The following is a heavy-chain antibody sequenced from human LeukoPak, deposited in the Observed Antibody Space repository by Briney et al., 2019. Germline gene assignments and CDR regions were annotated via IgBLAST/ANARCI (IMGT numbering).Heavy chain of an antibody. CDR2: ISSSSSYI. D-gene: IGHD4-17*01. Sequence: GGSLRLSYAPYGFTFSRRSMNWVRQAPGKGLEWVSFISSSSSYIYYADSVKGRFTISRDNARNSLYLQMNSLRAEDTAVYYYARDKYGDQYYLYYWGQGTLVTVSS. V-gene: IGHV3-21*01. CDR3: ARDKYGDQYYLYY. CDR1: GFTFSRRS. J-gene: IGHJ4*02.